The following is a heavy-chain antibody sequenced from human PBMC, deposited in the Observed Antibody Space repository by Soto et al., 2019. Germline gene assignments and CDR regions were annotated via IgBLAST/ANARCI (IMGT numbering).Heavy chain of an antibody. J-gene: IGHJ4*02. CDR2: ITPFNGDV. V-gene: IGHV1-45*02. Sequence: GASVKVSCKALGNTFTYRYLHWVRQAPGQALEWMGWITPFNGDVHYAQKFQERVTITRDGSINTAYMRMSSLRSEDTAMYYCASGGAVSGPFTWELPDHWGQGTLVNVSS. D-gene: IGHD1-26*01. CDR3: ASGGAVSGPFTWELPDH. CDR1: GNTFTYRY.